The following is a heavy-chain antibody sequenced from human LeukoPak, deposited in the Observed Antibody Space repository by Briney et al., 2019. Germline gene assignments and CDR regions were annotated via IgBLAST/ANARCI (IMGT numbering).Heavy chain of an antibody. CDR3: ARRSSKRFNWHFDL. Sequence: SETLSLTCAVYGGSFSGYYWSWIRQPPGKGLEWIGEINHSGSTNYNPSLKSRVTISVDTSKNQFSLKLSSVTAADTAVYYCARRSSKRFNWHFDLWGRGTLVTVSS. D-gene: IGHD5-24*01. J-gene: IGHJ2*01. V-gene: IGHV4-34*01. CDR2: INHSGST. CDR1: GGSFSGYY.